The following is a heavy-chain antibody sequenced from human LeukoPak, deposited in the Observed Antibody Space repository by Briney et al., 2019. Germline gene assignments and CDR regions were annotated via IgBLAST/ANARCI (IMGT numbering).Heavy chain of an antibody. V-gene: IGHV3-21*01. CDR1: GFTFSTYS. Sequence: GGSLRLSCAPSGFTFSTYSMNWVRQAPGKGLEWVSSISSSGNIIYYADSVRGRFTISRDNAKNSLYPQMNSLRAEDTAVFYCARADYYDSGSFYPPNFWGQGTLVTVSS. CDR2: ISSSGNII. CDR3: ARADYYDSGSFYPPNF. D-gene: IGHD3-10*01. J-gene: IGHJ4*02.